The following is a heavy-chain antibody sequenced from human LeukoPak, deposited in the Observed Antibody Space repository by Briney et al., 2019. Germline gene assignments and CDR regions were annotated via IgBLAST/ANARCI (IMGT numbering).Heavy chain of an antibody. Sequence: NPSETLSLTCPVSGSMYNYYWSWIRQPPGKGLEWIGYIHYNGITNYSPSLKSRVTMSLDTSKNQVSLKLNSVSAADTAVYYCARHISSGGTYAHFDYWGQGTLVTVSS. CDR3: ARHISSGGTYAHFDY. V-gene: IGHV4-59*08. D-gene: IGHD1-26*01. CDR1: GSMYNYY. J-gene: IGHJ4*02. CDR2: IHYNGIT.